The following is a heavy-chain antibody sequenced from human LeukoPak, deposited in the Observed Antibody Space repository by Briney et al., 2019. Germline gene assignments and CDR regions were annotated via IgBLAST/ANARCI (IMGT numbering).Heavy chain of an antibody. CDR3: ARDRYFDSSGYYHRGY. CDR1: GFTFSSYW. D-gene: IGHD3-22*01. Sequence: GGSLRLSCAASGFTFSSYWMSWVRQAPGKGLEWVSYISSSSTIYYADSVKGRFTISRDNAKNSLYLQMNSLRAEDTAVYYCARDRYFDSSGYYHRGYWGQGTLVTVSS. J-gene: IGHJ4*02. V-gene: IGHV3-48*01. CDR2: ISSSSTI.